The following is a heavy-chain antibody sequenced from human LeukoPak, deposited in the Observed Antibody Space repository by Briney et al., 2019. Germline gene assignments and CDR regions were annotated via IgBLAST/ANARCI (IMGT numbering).Heavy chain of an antibody. J-gene: IGHJ5*02. Sequence: EASVKVSCKASGYTFSGYYIHWVRQVPGQGLEWMGWINPNSGGTKYAQKFQGRISMTRDTSISTVYMGLSRLTSDDTAVYYFAXXXXXXXXKSLTYHWFDPWGQGTLVTVSS. V-gene: IGHV1-2*02. CDR1: GYTFSGYY. CDR2: INPNSGGT. D-gene: IGHD2-2*01. CDR3: AXXXXXXXXKSLTYHWFDP.